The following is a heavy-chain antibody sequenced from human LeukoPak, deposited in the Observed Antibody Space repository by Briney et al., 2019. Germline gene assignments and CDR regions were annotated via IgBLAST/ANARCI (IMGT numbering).Heavy chain of an antibody. CDR3: ATSSSWYVLGAFDY. CDR1: GFTFSDYY. D-gene: IGHD6-13*01. CDR2: ISSSGSTI. V-gene: IGHV3-11*01. J-gene: IGHJ4*02. Sequence: GGSLRLSCAASGFTFSDYYMSWIRQAPGKGLEWVSYISSSGSTIYYADSVKGRFTISRDNAKNSLYLQMNSLRAEDTAVYHCATSSSWYVLGAFDYWGQGTLVTVSS.